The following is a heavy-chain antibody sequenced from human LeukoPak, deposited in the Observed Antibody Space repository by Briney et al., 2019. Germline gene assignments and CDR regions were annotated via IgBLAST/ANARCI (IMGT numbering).Heavy chain of an antibody. CDR3: ARGLRRYSKAFPFDY. CDR2: INHSGNT. CDR1: GGSFSDYY. V-gene: IGHV4-34*01. Sequence: SETLSLTCAVYGGSFSDYYWSWIRQPPGKGLEWIGEINHSGNTIYNPSLKSRVTISVDTSKNQFSLRLSSVTAADTTVYYCARGLRRYSKAFPFDYWGQGTLAPVSS. J-gene: IGHJ4*02. D-gene: IGHD5-18*01.